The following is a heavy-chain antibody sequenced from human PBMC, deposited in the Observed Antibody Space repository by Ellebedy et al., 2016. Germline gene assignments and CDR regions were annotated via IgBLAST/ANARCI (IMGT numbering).Heavy chain of an antibody. J-gene: IGHJ4*02. Sequence: ASVKVSXKASGYTFTAYAVHWVRQAPGQRLEWMGWINAGNDNTKYSQKFQGRVTITRDTSASTAYMELSSLRSEDTAVYYCARDVLAFSFDYWGQGTLVTVSS. CDR2: INAGNDNT. V-gene: IGHV1-3*01. CDR3: ARDVLAFSFDY. D-gene: IGHD3-3*02. CDR1: GYTFTAYA.